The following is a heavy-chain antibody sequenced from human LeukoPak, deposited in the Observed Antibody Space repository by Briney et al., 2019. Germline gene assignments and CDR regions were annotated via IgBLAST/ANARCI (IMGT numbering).Heavy chain of an antibody. V-gene: IGHV3-21*01. Sequence: GGSLRLSCAASGFTFSSYSVNWVRQAPGKGLEWVSSISSSSSYIYYADSVKGRFTISRDNAKNSLYLQMNSLRAEDTAVYYCARDMDLDIVVVVAATALDYWGQGTLVTVSS. CDR1: GFTFSSYS. CDR2: ISSSSSYI. J-gene: IGHJ4*02. CDR3: ARDMDLDIVVVVAATALDY. D-gene: IGHD2-15*01.